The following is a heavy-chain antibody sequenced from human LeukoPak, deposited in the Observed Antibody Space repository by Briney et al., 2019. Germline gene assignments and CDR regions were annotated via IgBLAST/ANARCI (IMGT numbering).Heavy chain of an antibody. V-gene: IGHV3-30*04. CDR2: ISYDGSNK. J-gene: IGHJ4*02. CDR3: ARETYDILTGWYHYFDY. Sequence: PGRSLRLSCAASGFTFSSYAMHWVRQAPGKGLEWVAVISYDGSNKYYADSVKGRFTISRDNSKNTLYLQMNSLRAEDTAVYYCARETYDILTGWYHYFDYWGQGTLVTVSS. CDR1: GFTFSSYA. D-gene: IGHD3-9*01.